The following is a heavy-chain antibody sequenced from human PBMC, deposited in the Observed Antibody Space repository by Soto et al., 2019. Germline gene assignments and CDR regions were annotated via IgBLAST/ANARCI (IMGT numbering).Heavy chain of an antibody. Sequence: QVQLQQWGAGLLKPSETLSLTCAVYGGSFSGYYWSWIRQPPGKGLDWIGEINHSGSTNYNPSLKSRVTISVDTSKNQFSLKLSSVTAADTAVYYCARSRPRRGGLHPPDFDYWGQGTLVTVSS. D-gene: IGHD3-10*01. CDR1: GGSFSGYY. J-gene: IGHJ4*02. V-gene: IGHV4-34*01. CDR3: ARSRPRRGGLHPPDFDY. CDR2: INHSGST.